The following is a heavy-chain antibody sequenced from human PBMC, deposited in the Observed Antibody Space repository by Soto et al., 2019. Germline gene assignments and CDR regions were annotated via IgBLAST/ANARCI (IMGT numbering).Heavy chain of an antibody. CDR2: IIPILGIA. V-gene: IGHV1-69*02. CDR1: GGTFSSYT. D-gene: IGHD2-2*01. Sequence: SVKVSCKASGGTFSSYTISWVRQAPGQGLEWMGRIIPILGIANYAQKFQGRVTITADKSTSTAYMELSSLRSEDTAVYYCARGLGACSSTSCPKGYYYYMDVWGKGTTVTVSS. J-gene: IGHJ6*03. CDR3: ARGLGACSSTSCPKGYYYYMDV.